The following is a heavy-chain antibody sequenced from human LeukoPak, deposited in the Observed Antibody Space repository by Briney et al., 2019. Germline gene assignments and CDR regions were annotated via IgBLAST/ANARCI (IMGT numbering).Heavy chain of an antibody. CDR2: IYPGDSDT. D-gene: IGHD2-15*01. V-gene: IGHV5-51*01. CDR1: GYSFTSYW. Sequence: GESLKISFKGSGYSFTSYWIGWVRQMPGKGLEWMGIIYPGDSDTRYSPSFQGQVTISADKSISTAYLQWSSLKASDTAMYYCARRGYCSGASCFSHAFDIWGQGTTVTVSS. CDR3: ARRGYCSGASCFSHAFDI. J-gene: IGHJ3*02.